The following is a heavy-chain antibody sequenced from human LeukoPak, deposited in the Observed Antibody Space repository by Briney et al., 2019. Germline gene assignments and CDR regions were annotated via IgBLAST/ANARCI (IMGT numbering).Heavy chain of an antibody. D-gene: IGHD2-2*01. J-gene: IGHJ3*02. V-gene: IGHV4-34*01. CDR3: ASLWPYQLSAFDI. CDR1: GGSFSGYY. CDR2: INHSGST. Sequence: SETLSLTCAIYGGSFSGYYWSWIRQPPGKGLEWIGEINHSGSTNYNPSLKSRVTISVDTSKNQFSLKLSSVTAADTAVYYCASLWPYQLSAFDIWGQGTMVTVSS.